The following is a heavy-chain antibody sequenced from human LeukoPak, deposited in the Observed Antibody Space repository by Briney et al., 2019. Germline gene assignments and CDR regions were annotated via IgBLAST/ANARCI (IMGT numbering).Heavy chain of an antibody. V-gene: IGHV3-48*03. CDR1: GFTFSSYE. D-gene: IGHD3-16*02. J-gene: IGHJ4*02. CDR3: ARDRLRMITFGGVIVD. CDR2: ISSSGSTI. Sequence: GGSLRLSCAASGFTFSSYEMNWVRQAPGKGLEWVSYISSSGSTIYYADSVKGRFTISRDNSKNTLYLQMNSLRAEDTAVYYCARDRLRMITFGGVIVDWGQGTLVTVSS.